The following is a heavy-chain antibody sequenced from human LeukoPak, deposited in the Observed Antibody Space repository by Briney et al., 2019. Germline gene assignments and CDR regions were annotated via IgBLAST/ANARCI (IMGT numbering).Heavy chain of an antibody. Sequence: ASVKVSCKASGFTFTNYYMHWVRQAPGQGLEWMGLINPNGRSTSYPQKFQGRVTMTRGTSTSTVYMELSSLRSEDTAVYYCARGPSGAFDIWGQGTMVTVSS. J-gene: IGHJ3*02. CDR1: GFTFTNYY. CDR2: INPNGRST. V-gene: IGHV1-46*01. CDR3: ARGPSGAFDI.